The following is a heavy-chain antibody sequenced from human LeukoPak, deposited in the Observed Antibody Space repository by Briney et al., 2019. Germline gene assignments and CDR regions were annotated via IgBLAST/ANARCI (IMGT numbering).Heavy chain of an antibody. Sequence: SETLSLTCTVSGGSISSYYWSWIRQPPGKGLEWIGYIYYSGSTNYNPSLKSRVTISVDTSKNQSSLKLSSVTAADTAVYYCARRLVVRGNLNYYYYGMDVWGQGTTVTVSS. J-gene: IGHJ6*02. CDR1: GGSISSYY. D-gene: IGHD3-10*01. CDR3: ARRLVVRGNLNYYYYGMDV. V-gene: IGHV4-59*08. CDR2: IYYSGST.